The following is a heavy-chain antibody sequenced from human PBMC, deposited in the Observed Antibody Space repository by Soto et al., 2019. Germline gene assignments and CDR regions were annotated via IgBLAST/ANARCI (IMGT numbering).Heavy chain of an antibody. J-gene: IGHJ6*02. CDR1: GFTFTSSA. V-gene: IGHV1-58*01. Sequence: SVKVSCKASGFTFTSSAVQWVRQARGQRLEWIGWIVVGSGNTNYAQKFQERVTITRDMSTSTAYMELSSLRSEDTAVYYCARGVRYSSWYGNYGMDVWGQGTTVTVSS. CDR2: IVVGSGNT. CDR3: ARGVRYSSWYGNYGMDV. D-gene: IGHD6-13*01.